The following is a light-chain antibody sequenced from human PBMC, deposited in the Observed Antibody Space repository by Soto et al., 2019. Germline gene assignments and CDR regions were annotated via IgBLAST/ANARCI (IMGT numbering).Light chain of an antibody. CDR1: QDISSF. Sequence: DIQLTQSPSFLSASVRDRVTITCRASQDISSFLAWYQQKAGKAPKLLIFAASTLQSGVPSRFSGSGSGTEFTLTISSLQPEDFATYYCQQLKTYPRTFCQGTKLEIK. J-gene: IGKJ2*01. V-gene: IGKV1-9*01. CDR2: AAS. CDR3: QQLKTYPRT.